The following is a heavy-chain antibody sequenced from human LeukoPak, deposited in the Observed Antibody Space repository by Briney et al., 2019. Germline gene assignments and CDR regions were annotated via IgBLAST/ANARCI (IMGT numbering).Heavy chain of an antibody. J-gene: IGHJ6*03. V-gene: IGHV3-23*01. CDR2: ITESGDNT. Sequence: GGSLRLSCAASAFTFPTYGMIWVRQAPGEGLEWVSSITESGDNTYYADSVKGRFTISRDNSKNTLYLQMNSLRAEDTAVYYCAAKTRLSAVTSYYYVDVWGKGTTATVSS. CDR3: AAKTRLSAVTSYYYVDV. D-gene: IGHD3-10*01. CDR1: AFTFPTYG.